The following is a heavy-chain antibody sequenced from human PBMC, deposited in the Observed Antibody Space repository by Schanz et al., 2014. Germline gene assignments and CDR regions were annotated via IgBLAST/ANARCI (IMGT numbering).Heavy chain of an antibody. V-gene: IGHV1-18*01. Sequence: QVQLVQSGAEVKKPGASVRVSCKASGYIFINSGISWVRQAPGQGLEWMGWISVYNHNKEYDQKFQGRFTMTTDPSTSAAYMALTDLRSDDTAVYYCARDRRFFDRDDLYYFDSWGQGTLVTVSS. D-gene: IGHD3-3*01. CDR3: ARDRRFFDRDDLYYFDS. CDR2: ISVYNHNK. CDR1: GYIFINSG. J-gene: IGHJ4*02.